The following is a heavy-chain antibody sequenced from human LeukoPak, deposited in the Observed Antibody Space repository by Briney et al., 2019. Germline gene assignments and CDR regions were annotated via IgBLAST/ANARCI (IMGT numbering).Heavy chain of an antibody. CDR3: ARSYSSSWYGWRGEPSFDY. V-gene: IGHV1-8*03. CDR1: GYTFTSYD. D-gene: IGHD6-13*01. Sequence: GASVKVSCKASGYTFTSYDINWVRQATGQGLEWMGWMNPNSGNTGYAQKFQGRVTFTRNTSISTAYMELSSLRSEDTAVYYCARSYSSSWYGWRGEPSFDYWGQGTLVTVSS. J-gene: IGHJ4*02. CDR2: MNPNSGNT.